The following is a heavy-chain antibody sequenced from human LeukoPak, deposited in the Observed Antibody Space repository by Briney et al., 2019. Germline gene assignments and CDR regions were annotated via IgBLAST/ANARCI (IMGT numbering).Heavy chain of an antibody. J-gene: IGHJ1*01. D-gene: IGHD6-13*01. CDR1: GFTFSGYW. CDR3: ARESTAGYSSSWYGFRN. Sequence: GGSLRLSCAASGFTFSGYWMSWVRQAPGKGLEWVANIYQDGSEKYYVDSVKGRFAISRDNAKNSLFLQMGSLRVEDTAVYYCARESTAGYSSSWYGFRNWGQGTLVSVSS. CDR2: IYQDGSEK. V-gene: IGHV3-7*01.